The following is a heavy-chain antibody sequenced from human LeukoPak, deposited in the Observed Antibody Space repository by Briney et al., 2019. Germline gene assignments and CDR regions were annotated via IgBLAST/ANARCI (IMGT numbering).Heavy chain of an antibody. CDR1: GGSLSGYY. Sequence: YPSETLSLTCAVYGGSLSGYYWSWIRQPPGKGLEWIGEINHSGSTNYNPSLKSRVTISVDTSKNQFSLKLSSVTAADTAVYYCARSLRIVGARFDPWGQGTLVTVSS. V-gene: IGHV4-34*01. J-gene: IGHJ5*02. D-gene: IGHD1-26*01. CDR2: INHSGST. CDR3: ARSLRIVGARFDP.